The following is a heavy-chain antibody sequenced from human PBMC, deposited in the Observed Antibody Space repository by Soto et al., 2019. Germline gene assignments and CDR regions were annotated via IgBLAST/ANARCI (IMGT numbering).Heavy chain of an antibody. Sequence: SETLSLTGAVCGGSISSSNCWGWVRQPPGKGLEWIGEIYHSGSTNYNPSLKSRVNISVDKSKNQFSLKVSSVTAADRAVYYCARRRYDFWSRLYRWFDPSGQLTLVTFCS. J-gene: IGHJ5*02. CDR1: GGSISSSNC. V-gene: IGHV4-4*02. CDR2: IYHSGST. D-gene: IGHD3-3*01. CDR3: ARRRYDFWSRLYRWFDP.